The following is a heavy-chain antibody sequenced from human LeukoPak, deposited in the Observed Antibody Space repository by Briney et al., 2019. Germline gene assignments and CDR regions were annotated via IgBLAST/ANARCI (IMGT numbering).Heavy chain of an antibody. CDR1: GFTFSSYA. V-gene: IGHV3-23*01. CDR3: ARDIGRRDY. J-gene: IGHJ4*02. Sequence: GGSLRLSCAASGFTFSSYAMNWVRQAPGKGLEWVSIISGSGDNTYYTDSVKGRFTISRDNSKNTLFLQMNSLRAEDTAVYYCARDIGRRDYWGQGTLVTVSS. D-gene: IGHD1-26*01. CDR2: ISGSGDNT.